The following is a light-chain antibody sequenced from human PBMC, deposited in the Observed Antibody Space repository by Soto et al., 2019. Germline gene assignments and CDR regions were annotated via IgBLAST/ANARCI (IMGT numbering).Light chain of an antibody. CDR2: NNN. V-gene: IGLV1-44*01. J-gene: IGLJ1*01. CDR1: SSNIGSNT. Sequence: QSVLTQPPSASGTPGQRVTISCSGSSSNIGSNTVNWYQQLPGTAPKLLIYNNNQRPSGVPDRFSGSKSGTSASLAISGLQDEDEADYYCAAWDDSLNGLVFGTGTKVTVL. CDR3: AAWDDSLNGLV.